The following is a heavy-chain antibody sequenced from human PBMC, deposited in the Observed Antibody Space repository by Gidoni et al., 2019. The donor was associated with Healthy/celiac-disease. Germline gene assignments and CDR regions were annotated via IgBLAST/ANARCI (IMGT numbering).Heavy chain of an antibody. CDR1: GGSISSSSYY. Sequence: QLQLQESGPGLVKPSETLSLTCTVSGGSISSSSYYWGWLRQPPGKGLEWIGSIYYSGSTYYNPSLKSRVTISVDTSKNQFSLKLSSVTAADTAVYYCASPGYSSGWYFDWFDPWGQGTLVTVSS. J-gene: IGHJ5*02. CDR2: IYYSGST. D-gene: IGHD6-19*01. CDR3: ASPGYSSGWYFDWFDP. V-gene: IGHV4-39*01.